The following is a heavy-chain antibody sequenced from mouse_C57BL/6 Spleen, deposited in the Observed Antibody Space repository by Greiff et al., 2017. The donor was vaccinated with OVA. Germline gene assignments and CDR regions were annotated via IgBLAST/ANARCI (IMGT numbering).Heavy chain of an antibody. J-gene: IGHJ2*01. Sequence: QVQLQQPGAELVRPGSSVKLSCKASGYTFTSSWMALVKQRPGPGLEWIGNIYPSDRETHYNQKFKDKATWTVDKSSSTAYMQLSSLTSDDSAVYYCARGTYYGSSGDDWGQGTTLTVSS. CDR3: ARGTYYGSSGDD. CDR2: IYPSDRET. CDR1: GYTFTSSW. V-gene: IGHV1-61*01. D-gene: IGHD1-1*01.